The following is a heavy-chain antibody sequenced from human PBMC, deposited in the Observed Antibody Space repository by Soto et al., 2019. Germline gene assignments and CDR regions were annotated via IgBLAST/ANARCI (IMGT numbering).Heavy chain of an antibody. CDR3: PEPALTESGGTWSAP. CDR1: RFSFSSYW. J-gene: IGHJ5*02. D-gene: IGHD3-16*01. CDR2: IKQDGGER. V-gene: IGHV3-7*01. Sequence: DVQLVESGGGLVQPGGSLRLSCAASRFSFSSYWMSWVRQAPGKGLEWVANIKQDGGERYYVDSVKGRFTISRDNAKNALFLKLNSLRAGDRAVYYGPEPALTESGGTWSAPWGRGPPVTVPS.